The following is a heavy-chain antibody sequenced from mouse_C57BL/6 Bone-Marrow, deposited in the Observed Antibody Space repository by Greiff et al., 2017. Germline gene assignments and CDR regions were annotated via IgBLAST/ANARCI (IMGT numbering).Heavy chain of an antibody. D-gene: IGHD1-2*01. CDR3: ARFYGTVVYFDY. J-gene: IGHJ2*01. Sequence: EVQLVESGGGLVQPGGSLSLSCAASGFTFTDYYMSWVRQPPGKALEWLGFIRNKANGYTTEYSASVKGRFTVSRDNSQSILYLQMNALRAEDSATYYGARFYGTVVYFDYWGQGTTLTVAS. CDR2: IRNKANGYTT. CDR1: GFTFTDYY. V-gene: IGHV7-3*01.